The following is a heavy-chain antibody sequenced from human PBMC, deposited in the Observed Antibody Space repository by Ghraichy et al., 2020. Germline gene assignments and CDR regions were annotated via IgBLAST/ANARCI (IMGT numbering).Heavy chain of an antibody. J-gene: IGHJ2*01. D-gene: IGHD3-10*01. CDR2: ISSSSYI. CDR3: AREPKGISWSYTLDWYFDL. CDR1: GFTFSSYS. Sequence: GGSLRLSCAASGFTFSSYSMNWVRQAPKKGLEWVSFISSSSYIYYADSVKGRFTISRDNAKNSLYLQLNSLRAEDTAVYYCAREPKGISWSYTLDWYFDLWGRGTLVTVSS. V-gene: IGHV3-21*06.